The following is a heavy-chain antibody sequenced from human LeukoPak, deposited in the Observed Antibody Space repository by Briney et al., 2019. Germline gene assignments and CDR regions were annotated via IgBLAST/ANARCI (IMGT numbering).Heavy chain of an antibody. CDR1: GYTFTSYA. V-gene: IGHV7-4-1*02. CDR2: INTNTGNP. D-gene: IGHD3/OR15-3a*01. CDR3: ARGRVSYGFWRQLRHDAFDI. Sequence: RASVKVSCKASGYTFTSYAMNWVRQAPGQGLEWMGWINTNTGNPTYAQGFTGRFVFSLDTSVSTAYLQISSLKAEDTAEYYCARGRVSYGFWRQLRHDAFDIWGQGTMVTVSS. J-gene: IGHJ3*02.